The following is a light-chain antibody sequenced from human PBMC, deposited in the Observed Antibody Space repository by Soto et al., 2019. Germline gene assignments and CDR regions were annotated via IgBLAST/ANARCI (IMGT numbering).Light chain of an antibody. J-gene: IGLJ3*02. Sequence: QSALTQPASVSGSPGQSITISCTGTSSDVGGYNYVSWYQQHPGKAPKLTIYEVSNRPSGVSNRFSGSKSGNTASLTISGLQAEEEADYYCSSYTTGSTWVFGGGTQLTVL. CDR3: SSYTTGSTWV. CDR2: EVS. CDR1: SSDVGGYNY. V-gene: IGLV2-14*01.